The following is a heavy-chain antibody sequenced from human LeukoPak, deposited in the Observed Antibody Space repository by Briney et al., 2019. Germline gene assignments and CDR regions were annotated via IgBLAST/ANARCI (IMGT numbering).Heavy chain of an antibody. CDR3: ARPSSDYGRGAF. CDR1: GFTLSSYG. CDR2: IWYDVNNK. J-gene: IGHJ3*01. Sequence: PGGALRLSCAASGFTLSSYGLHWVCHAPRKGLEWVSLIWYDVNNKYDADSMERRFTISKDNSKNPLYLMMNSMTAEDTAIYYGARPSSDYGRGAF. D-gene: IGHD4-17*01. V-gene: IGHV3-33*01.